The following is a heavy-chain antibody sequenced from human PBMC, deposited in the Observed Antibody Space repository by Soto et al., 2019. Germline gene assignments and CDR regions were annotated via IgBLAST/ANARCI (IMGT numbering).Heavy chain of an antibody. CDR3: AKDPLVALAVAGTGWFDP. V-gene: IGHV3-23*01. J-gene: IGHJ5*02. D-gene: IGHD6-19*01. CDR2: LSGSGGST. CDR1: GFTFSSNA. Sequence: GGSLRLSCTASGFTFSSNAMSWVRQAPGKGLEWVSGLSGSGGSTYYADSVKGRFTISRDNSKNTLYLQMNSLRAEDTAVYYCAKDPLVALAVAGTGWFDPWGQGTLVTVSS.